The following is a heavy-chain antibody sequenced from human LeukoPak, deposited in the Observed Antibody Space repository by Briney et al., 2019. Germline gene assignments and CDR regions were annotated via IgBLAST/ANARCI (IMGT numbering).Heavy chain of an antibody. V-gene: IGHV3-7*01. CDR1: GFAFSNYW. D-gene: IGHD3-10*01. CDR2: IKEDGSEK. CDR3: AKDLGLLWFGELLPNAPTVFGYFDL. J-gene: IGHJ2*01. Sequence: PGGSLRLSCAASGFAFSNYWMSWVRQAPGKGLEWVANIKEDGSEKNYVDSVKGRFTISRDNAKNSLYLQMNSLRAEDTGVYYCAKDLGLLWFGELLPNAPTVFGYFDLWGRGTLVTVSS.